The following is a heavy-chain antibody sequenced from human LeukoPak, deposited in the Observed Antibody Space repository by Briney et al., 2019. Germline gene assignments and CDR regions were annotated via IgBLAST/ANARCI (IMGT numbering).Heavy chain of an antibody. CDR2: ISSSSTFK. Sequence: GGSLRLSCAASAFPFSTYTMHWVRQAPGKGLEWVSSISSSSTFKHYADSLKGRFTISRDNARNSLFLQMNSLRAEDTAVYYCARDSSIGYDRVNFDYWGQGTLVTVSS. D-gene: IGHD3-22*01. V-gene: IGHV3-21*06. CDR1: AFPFSTYT. J-gene: IGHJ4*02. CDR3: ARDSSIGYDRVNFDY.